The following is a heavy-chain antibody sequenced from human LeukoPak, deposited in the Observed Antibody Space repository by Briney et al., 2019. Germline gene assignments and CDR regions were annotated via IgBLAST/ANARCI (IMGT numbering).Heavy chain of an antibody. CDR3: ARVRGGRSWYYYGMDV. Sequence: PGRSLRLSCAASGFTFSNFAMHWVRQAPGKGLEWVAVISYDGDNEYYADSVKGQFTIFRDNSNDRLYLQMNSLRPEDTAMYYCARVRGGRSWYYYGMDVWGRGTTVTVSS. V-gene: IGHV3-30-3*01. CDR1: GFTFSNFA. CDR2: ISYDGDNE. J-gene: IGHJ6*02. D-gene: IGHD3-16*01.